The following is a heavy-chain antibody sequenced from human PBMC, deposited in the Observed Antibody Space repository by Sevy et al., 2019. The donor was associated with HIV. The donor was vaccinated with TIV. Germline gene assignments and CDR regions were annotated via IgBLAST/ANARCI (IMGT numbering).Heavy chain of an antibody. CDR3: ATTKDYYDSSGDPFDY. CDR1: GKTLSDLS. D-gene: IGHD3-22*01. Sequence: ASVKVSCKVSGKTLSDLSMHWVRQAPGKGLEWMGSFDPEDGETFYAQHFRARVTMTEDTSTDTAYMELSSLSSEDTAVYYCATTKDYYDSSGDPFDYWGQGSLVTVSS. V-gene: IGHV1-24*01. J-gene: IGHJ4*02. CDR2: FDPEDGET.